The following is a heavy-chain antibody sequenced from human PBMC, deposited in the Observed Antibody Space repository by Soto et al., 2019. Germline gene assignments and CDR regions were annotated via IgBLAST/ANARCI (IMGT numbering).Heavy chain of an antibody. Sequence: EVQLLESGGGLVQPGGSLRLSCAASGFTFSSYAMSWVRQAPGKGLECVSAISGSGGSTSYAVSVKGRFTISRDNSKNTLYLQMNSLRAEDTAVYYCASKPVVLVASRGAFDIWGQGTMVTVSS. CDR3: ASKPVVLVASRGAFDI. V-gene: IGHV3-23*01. J-gene: IGHJ3*02. CDR2: ISGSGGST. D-gene: IGHD2-15*01. CDR1: GFTFSSYA.